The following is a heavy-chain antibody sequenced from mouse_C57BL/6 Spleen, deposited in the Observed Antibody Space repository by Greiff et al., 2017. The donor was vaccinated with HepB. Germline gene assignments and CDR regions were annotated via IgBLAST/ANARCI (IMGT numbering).Heavy chain of an antibody. CDR1: GYAFSSSW. D-gene: IGHD2-3*01. J-gene: IGHJ2*01. V-gene: IGHV1-82*01. CDR2: IYPGDGDT. CDR3: ARVDDGYWNYFDY. Sequence: QVQLQQSGPELVKPGASVKISCKASGYAFSSSWMNWVKQRPGKGLEWIGRIYPGDGDTNYNGKFKGKATLTADKSSSTAYMQLSSLTSEDSAVYFCARVDDGYWNYFDYWGQGTTLTVSS.